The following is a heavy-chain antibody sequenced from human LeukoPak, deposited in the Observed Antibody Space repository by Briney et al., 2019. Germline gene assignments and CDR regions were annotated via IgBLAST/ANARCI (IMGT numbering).Heavy chain of an antibody. CDR1: GYTFTGYY. CDR2: INPNIGDT. CDR3: ARGLLTGRNWYFDL. Sequence: GASVKVSCKASGYTFTGYYMHWVRQAPGQGLEWMGWINPNIGDTNYAQKFQGRVTMTRDTSISTAYMELSRLRSDDTAVYFCARGLLTGRNWYFDLWGRGTLLTASS. D-gene: IGHD3-9*01. V-gene: IGHV1-2*02. J-gene: IGHJ2*01.